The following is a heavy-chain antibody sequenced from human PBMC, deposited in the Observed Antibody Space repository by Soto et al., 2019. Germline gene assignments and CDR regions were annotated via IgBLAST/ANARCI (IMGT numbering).Heavy chain of an antibody. D-gene: IGHD6-19*01. CDR1: AFSFSSFA. CDR2: ISGSDVST. CDR3: AKEGGSGWLFYYFDY. Sequence: GGSLRLSCEASAFSFSSFAMSWVRQAPGKGLEWVSRISGSDVSTYYADSVKGRFTISRDNSKNTLYLQMNSLRAEDTAVYYCAKEGGSGWLFYYFDYWGQGARVTVSS. V-gene: IGHV3-23*01. J-gene: IGHJ4*02.